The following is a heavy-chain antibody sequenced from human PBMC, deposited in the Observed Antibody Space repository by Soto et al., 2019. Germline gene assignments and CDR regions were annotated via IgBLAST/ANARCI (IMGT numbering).Heavy chain of an antibody. V-gene: IGHV1-46*01. CDR3: ARDYYGSGTYYYYYGMDV. J-gene: IGHJ6*02. CDR1: GYTFTSYY. D-gene: IGHD3-10*01. CDR2: INPSGGST. Sequence: QVQLVQSGAEVKKPGASVKVSCKASGYTFTSYYMHWVRQAPGQGLEWMGIINPSGGSTSYAQKFQGRVTMTRDTSTSTVYMELSSLRSEDTAVYYCARDYYGSGTYYYYYGMDVWGQGITVTVSS.